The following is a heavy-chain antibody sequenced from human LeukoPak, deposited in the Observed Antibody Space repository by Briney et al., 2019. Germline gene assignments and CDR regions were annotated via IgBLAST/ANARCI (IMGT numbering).Heavy chain of an antibody. J-gene: IGHJ4*02. CDR3: AKHGYSDYDYWGASFDY. V-gene: IGHV4-59*08. Sequence: PSETLSLTCTVSGGSISSYYWSWIRQPPGKGLEWIGYIYYSGSTNYNPSLKSRVTISVDTSKNQFSLKLSSVTAADTAVYYCAKHGYSDYDYWGASFDYWGQGTLVTVSS. D-gene: IGHD5-12*01. CDR1: GGSISSYY. CDR2: IYYSGST.